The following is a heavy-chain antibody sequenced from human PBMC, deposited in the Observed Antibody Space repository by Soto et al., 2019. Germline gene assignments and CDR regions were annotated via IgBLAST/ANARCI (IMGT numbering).Heavy chain of an antibody. CDR2: FDPDEYET. J-gene: IGHJ5*02. CDR1: GYTLNEVA. D-gene: IGHD4-17*01. V-gene: IGHV1-24*01. Sequence: QVQLVQSGAEVKKPGASVKVSCKVSGYTLNEVAMHWVRQAPGKGLEWLGGFDPDEYETIYAQHFQGRVTMTEDTSTDTVYMELSSLRSEDTALYFCTTYHGDYNFDHWGQGTLVTVSS. CDR3: TTYHGDYNFDH.